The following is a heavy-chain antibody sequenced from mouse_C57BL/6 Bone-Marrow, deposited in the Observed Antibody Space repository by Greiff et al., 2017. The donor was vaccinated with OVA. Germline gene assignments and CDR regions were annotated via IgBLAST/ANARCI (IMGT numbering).Heavy chain of an antibody. CDR2: IYPGDGDT. J-gene: IGHJ1*03. D-gene: IGHD1-1*01. CDR1: GYAFSSSW. V-gene: IGHV1-82*01. CDR3: ARSVIYYYQPHV. Sequence: QVTLKVSGPELVKPGASVKISCKASGYAFSSSWMNWVKQRPGKGLEWIGRIYPGDGDTNYNGKFKGKATLTADKSSSTAYMQLSSLTSEDSAVYFCARSVIYYYQPHVWGTGTTVTVSS.